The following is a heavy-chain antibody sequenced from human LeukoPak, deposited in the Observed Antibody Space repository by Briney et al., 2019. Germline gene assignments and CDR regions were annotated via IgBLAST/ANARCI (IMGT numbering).Heavy chain of an antibody. D-gene: IGHD2-2*01. Sequence: GGSLRLSCAASGFIFYNYAMSWVRQAPGKGLEWVSTVSGSGGSTYYADSVKGRFTVSRDKVNNMVYLQMNSLRDEDTAVYYCAKRIGSCDSISCLYLDHWGQGALVTVSS. V-gene: IGHV3-23*01. CDR2: VSGSGGST. CDR1: GFIFYNYA. CDR3: AKRIGSCDSISCLYLDH. J-gene: IGHJ4*02.